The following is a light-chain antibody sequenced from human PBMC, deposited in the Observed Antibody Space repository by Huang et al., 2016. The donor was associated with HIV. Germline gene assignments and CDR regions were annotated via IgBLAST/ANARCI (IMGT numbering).Light chain of an antibody. CDR2: GAS. CDR1: QGVSSN. Sequence: EMVMTQSPDTLSVSPGERATLPCRASQGVSSNLAWYQQKPGQAPRLLISGASTRVTGIPARFSGSGSEIDFTLTIRSLQSEDSAVYYCQQYNNWPRTFGQGTKLEIK. J-gene: IGKJ2*01. V-gene: IGKV3-15*01. CDR3: QQYNNWPRT.